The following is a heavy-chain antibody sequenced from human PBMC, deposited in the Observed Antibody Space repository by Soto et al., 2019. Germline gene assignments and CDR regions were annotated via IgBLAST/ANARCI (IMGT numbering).Heavy chain of an antibody. CDR1: GFTFSGSA. V-gene: IGHV3-30*18. CDR2: ISYDGSNK. J-gene: IGHJ4*02. D-gene: IGHD5-18*01. CDR3: AKTPWVTIDEYYFDY. Sequence: VHLVESGGGLVQPGGSLKLSCAASGFTFSGSAMHWVRQAPGKGLEWVAVISYDGSNKYYADSVKGRFTISRDNSKNTLYLQMNSLRAEDTAVYYCAKTPWVTIDEYYFDYWGQGTLVTVSS.